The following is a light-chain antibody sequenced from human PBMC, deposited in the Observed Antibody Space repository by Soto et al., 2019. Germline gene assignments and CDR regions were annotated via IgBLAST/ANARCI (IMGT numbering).Light chain of an antibody. J-gene: IGLJ1*01. CDR3: SSYAGSNTPYV. V-gene: IGLV2-8*01. CDR1: SSDVGGYYY. CDR2: DVS. Sequence: QSALTQPPSASGSPGQSVTISCTGTSSDVGGYYYVSWYQQHPGKAPKLMIYDVSKRPSGVPDRFSGSKSGNTASLTVSGLQADDEADYYCSSYAGSNTPYVFGTGTKLTVL.